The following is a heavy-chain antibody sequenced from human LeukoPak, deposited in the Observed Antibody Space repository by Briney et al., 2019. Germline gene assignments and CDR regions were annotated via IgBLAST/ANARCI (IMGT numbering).Heavy chain of an antibody. CDR1: GFTFDYYA. D-gene: IGHD3-10*01. Sequence: GGSLRLSCAASGFTFDYYAMHWVRQAPGKGLEWVSLISGDGGSTYYADSAKGRFTISRDNSKNSLYLQMNSLRTEDTALYYCAKDLVRIRFGELFGNTPPVYGMDVWGQGTTVTVSS. J-gene: IGHJ6*02. CDR2: ISGDGGST. V-gene: IGHV3-43*02. CDR3: AKDLVRIRFGELFGNTPPVYGMDV.